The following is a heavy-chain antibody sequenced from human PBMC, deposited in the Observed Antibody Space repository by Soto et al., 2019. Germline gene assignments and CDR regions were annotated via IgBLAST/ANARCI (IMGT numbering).Heavy chain of an antibody. V-gene: IGHV1-18*01. CDR3: ARDRFLEWSHYFDY. Sequence: GASVKVSCKASGYTFTSYGISWVRQAPGQGLEWKGWISAYNGNKNYAQKLQGRVTMTTDTSTSTAYMELRSLRSDDTAVYYCARDRFLEWSHYFDYWGQGTLVTVS. CDR1: GYTFTSYG. J-gene: IGHJ4*02. CDR2: ISAYNGNK. D-gene: IGHD3-3*01.